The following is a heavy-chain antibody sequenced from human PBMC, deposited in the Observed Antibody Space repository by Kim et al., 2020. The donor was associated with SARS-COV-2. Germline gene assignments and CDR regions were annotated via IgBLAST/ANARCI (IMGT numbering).Heavy chain of an antibody. CDR1: GFTFSNYW. V-gene: IGHV3-7*01. CDR2: MKGDGSEK. J-gene: IGHJ1*01. Sequence: GGSLRLSCKASGFTFSNYWMSWVRQAPGKGLEWVACMKGDGSEKHYVDSVRGRFTISRDNAQNSLYLQMNSLRAEDTAMFYCASLETGMVSGGHWGQGALVIVSS. CDR3: ASLETGMVSGGH. D-gene: IGHD5-18*01.